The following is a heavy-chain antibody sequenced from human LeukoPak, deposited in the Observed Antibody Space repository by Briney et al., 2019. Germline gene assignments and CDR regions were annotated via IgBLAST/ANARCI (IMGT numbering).Heavy chain of an antibody. J-gene: IGHJ5*02. V-gene: IGHV1-69*04. CDR1: GGTFSSYA. D-gene: IGHD6-19*01. CDR2: IIPILGIA. CDR3: ARENEQWLVWFDP. Sequence: SVKVSCKASGGTFSSYAISWVRQAPGQGLEWMGRIIPILGIANYAQKFQGRVTITADKSTSTAYMELSSLRSEDTAVYYCARENEQWLVWFDPGAREPWSPSPQ.